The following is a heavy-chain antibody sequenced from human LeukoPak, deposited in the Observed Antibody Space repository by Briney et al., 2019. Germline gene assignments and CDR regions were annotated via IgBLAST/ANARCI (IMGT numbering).Heavy chain of an antibody. CDR3: ARESYYYASGSSLRRPFDY. J-gene: IGHJ4*02. D-gene: IGHD3-10*01. V-gene: IGHV5-51*01. CDR1: GYSFTSYW. CDR2: IYPGDSDT. Sequence: GASLQISCQGSGYSFTSYWIGWVRQLPGRGLEWMGLIYPGDSDTRYSPSLQGQVTISADKSTSTAYLQWSSLKASDTAMYYCARESYYYASGSSLRRPFDYWGQRTLVTVSS.